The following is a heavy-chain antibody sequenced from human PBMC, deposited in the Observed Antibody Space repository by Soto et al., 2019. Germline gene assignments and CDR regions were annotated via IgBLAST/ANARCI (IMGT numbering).Heavy chain of an antibody. D-gene: IGHD2-2*01. V-gene: IGHV1-18*01. CDR1: GYTFSDYY. J-gene: IGHJ5*02. CDR3: ARVVPGAEAWFGP. Sequence: ASVKVSCKASGYTFSDYYVTWVRQAPGHGLEWMGWISPHNDNTNLAQNVKGRVILTTDTSTTTAYMELRSLRSDDTAVYYCARVVPGAEAWFGPWGQGTLVTVSS. CDR2: ISPHNDNT.